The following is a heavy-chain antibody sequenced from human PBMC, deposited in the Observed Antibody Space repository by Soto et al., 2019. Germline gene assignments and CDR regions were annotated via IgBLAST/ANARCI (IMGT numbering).Heavy chain of an antibody. CDR2: ISHTGRT. Sequence: SETLSLTCSVSPGSMRTYYWTWIRQSPGKGLEWIGQISHTGRTKYNPSLESRVTISVDTSRKQFSLKLSSVTAADTALYYCGRKNIPGLFDFWGQGTLVTVSS. V-gene: IGHV4-59*01. CDR3: GRKNIPGLFDF. CDR1: PGSMRTYY. J-gene: IGHJ4*02. D-gene: IGHD3-3*01.